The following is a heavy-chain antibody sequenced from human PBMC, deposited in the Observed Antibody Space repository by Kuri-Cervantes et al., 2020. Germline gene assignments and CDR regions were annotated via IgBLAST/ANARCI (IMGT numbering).Heavy chain of an antibody. J-gene: IGHJ6*02. CDR3: AKGLADGPYYYYGMDV. Sequence: GGSLRLSCAASGFTFSSYAMSWVRQAPGKGLEWVAVISYDGSNKYYADSVKGRFTISRDNSKNTLYLQMNSLRAEDTAVYYCAKGLADGPYYYYGMDVWGQGTTVTVSS. CDR1: GFTFSSYA. V-gene: IGHV3-30*18. CDR2: ISYDGSNK.